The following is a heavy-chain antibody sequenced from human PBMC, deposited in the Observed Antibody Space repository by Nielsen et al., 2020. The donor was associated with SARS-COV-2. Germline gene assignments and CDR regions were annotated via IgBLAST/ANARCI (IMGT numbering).Heavy chain of an antibody. CDR1: GFTFSSYA. CDR3: AKRRRYCSSTSCYGNWFDP. V-gene: IGHV3-23*01. J-gene: IGHJ5*02. Sequence: GGSLRLSCAASGFTFSSYAMSWVRQAPGKGLEWVSAIIGSGGSTYYADSVKGRFTISRDNSKNTLYLQMNSLRAEDTAVYYCAKRRRYCSSTSCYGNWFDPWGQGTLVTVSS. CDR2: IIGSGGST. D-gene: IGHD2-2*01.